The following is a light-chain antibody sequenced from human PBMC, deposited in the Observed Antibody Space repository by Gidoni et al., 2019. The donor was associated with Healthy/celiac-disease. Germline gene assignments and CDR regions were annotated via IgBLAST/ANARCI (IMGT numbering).Light chain of an antibody. CDR1: SSNSGAGYD. CDR2: GNS. Sequence: QSVLTQPPSVSGAPGKRVTISCTGSSSNSGAGYDVHWYQQLPGTAPKLLIYGNSNRPSGVPDRFSGSKSGTSASLAITGLQAEDEAYYYCQSYDSSLSGSRVFGGGTKLTVL. CDR3: QSYDSSLSGSRV. V-gene: IGLV1-40*01. J-gene: IGLJ3*02.